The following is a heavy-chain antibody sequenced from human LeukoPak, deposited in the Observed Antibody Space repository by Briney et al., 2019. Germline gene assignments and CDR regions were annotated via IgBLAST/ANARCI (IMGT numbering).Heavy chain of an antibody. D-gene: IGHD6-6*01. V-gene: IGHV4-39*01. Sequence: SETLSLTCTVSGDSISSSLIHYWGWIRQPPGKHLEWIGNLYYTGSAYYNSSLKSRVTISVDTSKNQFSLKLSSVTAADTAVYYCARLTSSSGRHHFDYWGQGTLVTVSS. CDR1: GDSISSSLIHY. CDR3: ARLTSSSGRHHFDY. J-gene: IGHJ4*02. CDR2: LYYTGSA.